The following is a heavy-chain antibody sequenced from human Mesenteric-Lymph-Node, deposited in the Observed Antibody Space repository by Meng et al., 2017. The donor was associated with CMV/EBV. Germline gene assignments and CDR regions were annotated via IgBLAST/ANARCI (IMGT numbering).Heavy chain of an antibody. CDR2: MNPNSGNT. V-gene: IGHV1-8*01. Sequence: ASVKGSCKASGYTFTSYDINWVRQATGQGLEWMGWMNPNSGNTGYAQKFQGRVTITRNTSISPAYMELSSLRSEDPAVYYCASAARVWLDPWAPVPLLPVSS. D-gene: IGHD3-10*01. CDR3: ASAARVWLDP. CDR1: GYTFTSYD. J-gene: IGHJ5*02.